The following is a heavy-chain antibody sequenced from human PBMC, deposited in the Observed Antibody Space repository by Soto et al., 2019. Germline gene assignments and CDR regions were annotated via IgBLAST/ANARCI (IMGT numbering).Heavy chain of an antibody. CDR2: IDSSGEK. Sequence: QVTLKESGPVLVKPTETLTLRCTVSGLSITDSEMGVSWIRQPPGQPLEWLAHIDSSGEKSYRTFLKSRLAISMDSSNSQIVLTMTNMDPADTATYYCARRQLAVAVSPWFDPWGQGIPVTVSS. D-gene: IGHD6-13*01. CDR1: GLSITDSEMG. V-gene: IGHV2-26*01. J-gene: IGHJ5*02. CDR3: ARRQLAVAVSPWFDP.